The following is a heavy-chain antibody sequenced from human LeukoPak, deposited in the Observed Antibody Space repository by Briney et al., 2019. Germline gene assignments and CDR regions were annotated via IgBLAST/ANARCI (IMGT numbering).Heavy chain of an antibody. D-gene: IGHD6-13*01. CDR2: IYYSGST. V-gene: IGHV4-59*01. J-gene: IGHJ3*02. Sequence: PSETLSLTCTVSGGSISSYYWSWIRQSPGKGLECIGYIYYSGSTNYNPSLKSRVTISVDTSKNQFSLKLSSVTAADTAVYYCAREARMGIAAADDAFDIWGQGTMVTVSS. CDR1: GGSISSYY. CDR3: AREARMGIAAADDAFDI.